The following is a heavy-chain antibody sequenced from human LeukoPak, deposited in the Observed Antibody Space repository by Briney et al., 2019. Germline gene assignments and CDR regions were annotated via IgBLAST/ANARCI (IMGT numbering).Heavy chain of an antibody. CDR2: IRHDGSNK. Sequence: PGGSLRLSCAASGFTFSSYGMHWVRQAPGKGLEWVAFIRHDGSNKYYADSVKGRFTISRDNSKNTLYLQMNSLRAEDTAVYYCAKADLWFGELLSVGDYWGQGTLVTVSS. J-gene: IGHJ4*02. V-gene: IGHV3-30*02. CDR1: GFTFSSYG. D-gene: IGHD3-10*01. CDR3: AKADLWFGELLSVGDY.